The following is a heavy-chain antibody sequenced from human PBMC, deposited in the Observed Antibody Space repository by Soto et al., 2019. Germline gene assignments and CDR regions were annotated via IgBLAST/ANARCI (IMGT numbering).Heavy chain of an antibody. CDR2: IKSKTDGGTT. D-gene: IGHD6-6*01. Sequence: GGSLRLSCAASGFTFSNAWMSWVRQAPGKGLEWVGRIKSKTDGGTTDYAAPVKGRFTISRDDSKNTLYLQMNSLKTEDTAVYHCTTYLSEYSSSVDYWGQGTLVTVSS. V-gene: IGHV3-15*01. CDR1: GFTFSNAW. CDR3: TTYLSEYSSSVDY. J-gene: IGHJ4*02.